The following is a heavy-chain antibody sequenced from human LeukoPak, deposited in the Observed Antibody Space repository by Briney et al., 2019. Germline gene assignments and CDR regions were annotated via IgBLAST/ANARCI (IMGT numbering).Heavy chain of an antibody. J-gene: IGHJ4*02. CDR1: GFTVSSNY. D-gene: IGHD4-17*01. Sequence: GGSLRLSCAASGFTVSSNYMSWVRQAPGKGLEWVSAISGSGGSTYYADSVKGRFTISRDNSKNTLYLQMNSLRAEDTAVYYCAKGDYGDFTVFDYWGQGTLVTVSS. V-gene: IGHV3-23*01. CDR2: ISGSGGST. CDR3: AKGDYGDFTVFDY.